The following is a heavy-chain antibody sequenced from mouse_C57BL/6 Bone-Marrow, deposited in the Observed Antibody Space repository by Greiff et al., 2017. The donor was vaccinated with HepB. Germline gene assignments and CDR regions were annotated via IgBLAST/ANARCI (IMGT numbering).Heavy chain of an antibody. Sequence: VQLQQSGTVLARPGASVKMSCKTSGYTFTSYWMHWVNQRPGQGLEWIGAIYPGNSDTSYNQKFKGKAKLTAVTSASTAYMELSSLTNEDSAFYYCTRGYYGTAWFAYWGQGTLVTVSA. CDR1: GYTFTSYW. V-gene: IGHV1-5*01. CDR2: IYPGNSDT. CDR3: TRGYYGTAWFAY. D-gene: IGHD1-1*01. J-gene: IGHJ3*01.